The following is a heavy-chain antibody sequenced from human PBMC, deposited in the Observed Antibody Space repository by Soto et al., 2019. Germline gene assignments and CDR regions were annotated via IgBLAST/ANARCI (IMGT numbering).Heavy chain of an antibody. CDR3: ARRPSSSWYSSFDY. D-gene: IGHD6-13*01. J-gene: IGHJ4*02. CDR1: VYTFTSYG. CDR2: ISAYNGNT. V-gene: IGHV1-18*01. Sequence: ASVKVSCKASVYTFTSYGISWVRQATGQGLEWMGWISAYNGNTNYAQKLQGRVTMSTDTSTSTAYMELNSLRAEDTAVYYCARRPSSSWYSSFDYWGQGALVTVSS.